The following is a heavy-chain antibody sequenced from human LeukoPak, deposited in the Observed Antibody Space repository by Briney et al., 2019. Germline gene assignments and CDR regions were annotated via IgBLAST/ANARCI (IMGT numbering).Heavy chain of an antibody. CDR1: GFTFSSYW. CDR2: IEPAGSAT. D-gene: IGHD2-15*01. CDR3: GRFGYVAAVDS. Sequence: GGSLRLSCTASGFTFSSYWMTWVRQAPGKGLEWVANIEPAGSATYYVDSVKGRFTISRDNTKNLLYLQMNSLRAEDSAVYHCGRFGYVAAVDSWGQGALVTVSS. J-gene: IGHJ4*02. V-gene: IGHV3-7*01.